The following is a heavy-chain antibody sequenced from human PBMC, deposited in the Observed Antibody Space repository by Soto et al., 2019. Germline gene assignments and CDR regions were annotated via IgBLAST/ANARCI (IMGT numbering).Heavy chain of an antibody. CDR1: AASVNSGSYY. CDR2: IYYSGST. V-gene: IGHV4-61*01. D-gene: IGHD3-10*01. Sequence: QVQLQESGPGLVKPSETLSLACTVSAASVNSGSYYWNWLRQPPGKGLEWSGYIYYSGSTNYNPSLERRVTISLATSQNQFSLSLSSVTAADTAVYCCASSANYGTRVVDHWGQGTLVTVSS. CDR3: ASSANYGTRVVDH. J-gene: IGHJ4*02.